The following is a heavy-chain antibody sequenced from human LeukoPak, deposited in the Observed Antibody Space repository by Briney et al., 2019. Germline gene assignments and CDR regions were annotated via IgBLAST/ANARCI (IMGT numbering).Heavy chain of an antibody. CDR2: IDHSGST. CDR3: ASRGQWQGGDAFDI. Sequence: SETLSLTCAVYGGSFSGYYWSWIRQPPGKGLEWIGEIDHSGSTNYNPSLKSRVTISVDTSKNQFSLKLSSVTAADTAVYYCASRGQWQGGDAFDIWGQGTMVTVSS. J-gene: IGHJ3*02. V-gene: IGHV4-34*01. D-gene: IGHD6-19*01. CDR1: GGSFSGYY.